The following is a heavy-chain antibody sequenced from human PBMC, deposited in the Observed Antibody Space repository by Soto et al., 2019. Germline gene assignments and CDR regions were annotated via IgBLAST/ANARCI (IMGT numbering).Heavy chain of an antibody. J-gene: IGHJ5*02. D-gene: IGHD4-17*01. CDR2: ASPDGTST. CDR3: TGHGSGDYFLFDP. Sequence: EVQLVESGGTLVQPGGSLRLSCAASGFTFSRFWMHWVRQAPGKGLEWVSRASPDGTSTSYADSVKGRFTISRDNAKNTLFMQMNSLRAEDTAVYYCTGHGSGDYFLFDPWGQGTLVTVSS. V-gene: IGHV3-74*01. CDR1: GFTFSRFW.